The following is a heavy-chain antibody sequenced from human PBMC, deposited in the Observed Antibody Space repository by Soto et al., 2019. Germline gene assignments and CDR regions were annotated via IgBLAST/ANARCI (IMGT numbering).Heavy chain of an antibody. D-gene: IGHD1-7*01. CDR2: IDPSDSYT. CDR1: GYSFTSYW. V-gene: IGHV5-10-1*01. J-gene: IGHJ5*01. Sequence: AGESLKISCKGSGYSFTSYWNSWGRQMPGKGLEWMGRIDPSDSYTNYSPSFQGHVTISADKSISTAYLQWSSLKASDTAMYYCASCGGGDGTTSDWFACWSRRNLVGVSS. CDR3: ASCGGGDGTTSDWFAC.